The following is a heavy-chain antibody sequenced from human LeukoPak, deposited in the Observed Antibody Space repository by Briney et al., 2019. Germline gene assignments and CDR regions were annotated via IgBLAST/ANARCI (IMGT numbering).Heavy chain of an antibody. J-gene: IGHJ4*02. V-gene: IGHV1-18*01. CDR3: ARDHWQTPSYFDY. D-gene: IGHD1-1*01. CDR2: ISVYNANT. CDR1: GYRFINYG. Sequence: ASVKVSCKASGYRFINYGISWVRQAPGQGLEWMGWISVYNANTNYAQKLQGRVTMTADTSTGTAYMELRSLRSVDTAVYYCARDHWQTPSYFDYWGQGTLVTVSS.